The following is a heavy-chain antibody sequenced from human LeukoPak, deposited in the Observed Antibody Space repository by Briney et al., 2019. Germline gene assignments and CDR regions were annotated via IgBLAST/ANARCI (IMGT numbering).Heavy chain of an antibody. CDR3: ARRTYDFWSGYQI. D-gene: IGHD3-3*01. CDR1: GGTFSSYA. Sequence: GASVKVSCKASGGTFSSYAISWVRQAPGQGLEWMGGIIPIFGTANYAQKFQGRVTITTDESTSTAYMELSSLRSEDTAVHYCARRTYDFWSGYQIWGQGTMVTVSS. J-gene: IGHJ3*02. V-gene: IGHV1-69*05. CDR2: IIPIFGTA.